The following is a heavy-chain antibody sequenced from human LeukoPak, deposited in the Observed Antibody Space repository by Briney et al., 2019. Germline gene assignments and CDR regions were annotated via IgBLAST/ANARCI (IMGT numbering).Heavy chain of an antibody. CDR1: GFTFSTYA. J-gene: IGHJ4*02. CDR2: ISSSGSTI. D-gene: IGHD6-19*01. CDR3: ARGSWYSSGWYKTHLDY. V-gene: IGHV3-48*04. Sequence: GGSLRLSCAASGFTFSTYAMSWVRQAPGKGLEWVSYISSSGSTIYYADSVKGRFTISRDNAKNTLYLQMNSLRAEDTAVYYCARGSWYSSGWYKTHLDYWGQGTLVTVSS.